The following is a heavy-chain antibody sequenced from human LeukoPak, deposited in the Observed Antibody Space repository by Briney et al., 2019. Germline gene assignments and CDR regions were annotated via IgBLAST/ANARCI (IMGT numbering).Heavy chain of an antibody. D-gene: IGHD6-13*01. Sequence: GGSLRLSCAASGFTFSSFAMTWVRQAPGKGLEWVSSIGSSGGTTYYADSVKGRFTISRDNSKSTLYLQMNSLRAEDTAVYFCASLAAAAGTGNWGQGILVTVSS. J-gene: IGHJ4*02. V-gene: IGHV3-23*01. CDR2: IGSSGGTT. CDR1: GFTFSSFA. CDR3: ASLAAAAGTGN.